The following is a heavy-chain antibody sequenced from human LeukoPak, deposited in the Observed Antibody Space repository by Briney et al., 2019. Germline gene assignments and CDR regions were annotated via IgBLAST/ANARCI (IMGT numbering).Heavy chain of an antibody. D-gene: IGHD2-2*01. J-gene: IGHJ3*02. V-gene: IGHV3-23*01. CDR3: AKDLVVVPAAVDAFDI. CDR1: GFTFSSYA. CDR2: ISGSGGST. Sequence: GGSLRLSCAASGFTFSSYAMSWVRQALGKGLEWVSAISGSGGSTYYADSVKGRFTISRDNSKNTLYLQMNSLRAEDTAVYYCAKDLVVVPAAVDAFDIWGQGTMVTVSS.